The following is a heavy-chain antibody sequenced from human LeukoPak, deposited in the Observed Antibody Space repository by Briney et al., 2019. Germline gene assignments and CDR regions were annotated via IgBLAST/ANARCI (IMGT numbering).Heavy chain of an antibody. CDR3: ARAHGDYVWYFDL. Sequence: GGSLRLSCAASGFTFNGYAMGWARQGPGKGLEWVSAISGSGASTYYPDSVKGRFTISRDTSKNTLSLQMNSLRAADTAVYYCARAHGDYVWYFDLWDRGTPVTVSS. CDR1: GFTFNGYA. J-gene: IGHJ2*01. D-gene: IGHD4-17*01. CDR2: ISGSGAST. V-gene: IGHV3-23*01.